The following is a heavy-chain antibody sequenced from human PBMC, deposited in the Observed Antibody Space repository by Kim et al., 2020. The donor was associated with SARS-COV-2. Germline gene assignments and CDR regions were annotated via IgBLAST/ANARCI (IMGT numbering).Heavy chain of an antibody. CDR3: AKGDSGWLYYYYGMDV. J-gene: IGHJ6*02. CDR2: IYSGGSST. V-gene: IGHV3-23*03. CDR1: GFTFSSYA. Sequence: GGSLRLSCAASGFTFSSYAMSWVRQAPGKGLEWVSVIYSGGSSTYYADSVKGRFTISRDNSKNTLYLQMNSLRAEDTAVYYCAKGDSGWLYYYYGMDVWGQGTTVTVSS. D-gene: IGHD6-19*01.